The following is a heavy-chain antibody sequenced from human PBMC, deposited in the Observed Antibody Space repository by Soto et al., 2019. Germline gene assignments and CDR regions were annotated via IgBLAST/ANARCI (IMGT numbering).Heavy chain of an antibody. Sequence: PGGSLRLSCAASGVTFISYSMNWVRQAPGKGLEWVSYISSSSSTIYYADSVKGRFTISRDNAKNSLYLQMNSLRAEDTAVYYCAREGYLGSGSHDAFDIWGQGTMVTVSS. CDR2: ISSSSSTI. J-gene: IGHJ3*02. CDR1: GVTFISYS. CDR3: AREGYLGSGSHDAFDI. V-gene: IGHV3-48*01. D-gene: IGHD3-10*01.